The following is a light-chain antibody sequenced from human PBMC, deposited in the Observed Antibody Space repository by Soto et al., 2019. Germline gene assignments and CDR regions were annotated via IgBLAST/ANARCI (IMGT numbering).Light chain of an antibody. Sequence: DIQMTQSPSTLSGSVGDRFTITCLASQTISSCLSWYQHKPGNAPKLLIYKASTLKSGVPSRLSGSGSGTEFTLTISSLQPDDFATYYCQHYNSYSEAFGQGTKVDIK. J-gene: IGKJ1*01. CDR1: QTISSC. CDR2: KAS. CDR3: QHYNSYSEA. V-gene: IGKV1-5*03.